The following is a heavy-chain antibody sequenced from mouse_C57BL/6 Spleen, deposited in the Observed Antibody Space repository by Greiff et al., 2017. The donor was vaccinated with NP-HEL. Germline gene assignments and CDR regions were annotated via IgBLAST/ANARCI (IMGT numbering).Heavy chain of an antibody. J-gene: IGHJ2*01. CDR3: ARSGYDYHYFDY. CDR1: GYTFTSYW. CDR2: IDPSDSYT. D-gene: IGHD2-4*01. V-gene: IGHV1-50*01. Sequence: VQLQQPGAELVKPGASVKLSCKASGYTFTSYWMQWVKQRPGQGLEWIGEIDPSDSYTNYNQKFKGKATLTVDTSSSTAYMQLSSLTSEDSAVYYCARSGYDYHYFDYWGQGTTLTVSS.